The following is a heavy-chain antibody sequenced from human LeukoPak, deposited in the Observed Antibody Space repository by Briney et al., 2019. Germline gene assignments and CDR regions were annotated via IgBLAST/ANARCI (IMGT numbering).Heavy chain of an antibody. V-gene: IGHV4-38-2*02. CDR1: GYSISSGYY. CDR2: IYHSGST. J-gene: IGHJ4*02. D-gene: IGHD5-18*01. CDR3: ARRGDTAMDPFDY. Sequence: SETLSLTCTVSGYSISSGYYWGWIRQPPGKGLEWIGSIYHSGSTYYNPSLKSRVTISVDTSKNQFSLKLSSVTAADTAVYYCARRGDTAMDPFDYWGQGTLVTVSS.